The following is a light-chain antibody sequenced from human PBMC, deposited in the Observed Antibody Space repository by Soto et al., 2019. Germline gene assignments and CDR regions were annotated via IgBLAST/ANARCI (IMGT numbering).Light chain of an antibody. Sequence: IVMTQSPATMSVSPGERATLSCRASQSMGSNVAWYQQKPGQAPRLLIYGASTRATGVPARFSGSRSGAEFTLTISSLQSEDFAVYYCQHYVTWPLTFGGGTKVDIK. J-gene: IGKJ4*01. CDR1: QSMGSN. CDR3: QHYVTWPLT. CDR2: GAS. V-gene: IGKV3-15*01.